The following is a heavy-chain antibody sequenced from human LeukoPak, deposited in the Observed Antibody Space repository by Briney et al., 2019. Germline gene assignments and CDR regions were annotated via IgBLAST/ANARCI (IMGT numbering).Heavy chain of an antibody. CDR3: ARHRSAAQQFYCGGDCPKADAFDI. CDR2: IYPGDSDT. V-gene: IGHV5-51*01. D-gene: IGHD2-21*02. CDR1: GYSFTSYW. Sequence: GESLKISCKGSGYSFTSYWIGWVRQMPGKGLEWMGIIYPGDSDTRYSPSFQGQVTISADKSIGTAYLQWSSLKASDTAMYYCARHRSAAQQFYCGGDCPKADAFDIWGQGTMVTVSS. J-gene: IGHJ3*02.